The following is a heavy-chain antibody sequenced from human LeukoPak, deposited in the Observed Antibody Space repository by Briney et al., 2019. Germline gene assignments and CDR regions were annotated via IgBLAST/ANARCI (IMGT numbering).Heavy chain of an antibody. Sequence: SETLSLTCTVSGGPLSSYYWSWIRQPPGKGLEWIGYIYYSGSTNYNPSLKSRVTISVDTSKNQFSLKLSSVTAADTAVYYCARDNGKARITIFGVVISRAFDIWGQGTMVTVSS. D-gene: IGHD3-3*01. V-gene: IGHV4-59*01. CDR1: GGPLSSYY. CDR2: IYYSGST. J-gene: IGHJ3*02. CDR3: ARDNGKARITIFGVVISRAFDI.